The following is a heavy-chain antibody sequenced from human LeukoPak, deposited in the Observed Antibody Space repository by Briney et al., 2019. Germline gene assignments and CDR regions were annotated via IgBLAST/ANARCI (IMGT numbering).Heavy chain of an antibody. V-gene: IGHV2-5*02. D-gene: IGHD4-23*01. J-gene: IGHJ4*02. Sequence: SGPTLVDLTQALTLTCTFSGFSLTTSGVGVGWIRQPPGKALEGLALIYWDDDKRYSPSLKSRLTITKDTSKNHVVLTMTNMDPVDTATYYCARCLGGGNLCYFDLWGQGTLVTVSS. CDR3: ARCLGGGNLCYFDL. CDR2: IYWDDDK. CDR1: GFSLTTSGVG.